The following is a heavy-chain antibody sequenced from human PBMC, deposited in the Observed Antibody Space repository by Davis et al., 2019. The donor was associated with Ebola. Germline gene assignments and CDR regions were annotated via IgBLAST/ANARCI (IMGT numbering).Heavy chain of an antibody. CDR1: GFTFSSYA. CDR3: ARVGRGWFGEFVDY. D-gene: IGHD3-10*01. CDR2: ISYDGSNK. Sequence: GESLKISCAASGFTFSSYAMHWVRQAPGKGLEWVAVISYDGSNKYYADSVKGRFTISRDNSKNTLYLQMNSLRAEDTAVYYCARVGRGWFGEFVDYWGQGTLVTVSS. V-gene: IGHV3-30*04. J-gene: IGHJ4*02.